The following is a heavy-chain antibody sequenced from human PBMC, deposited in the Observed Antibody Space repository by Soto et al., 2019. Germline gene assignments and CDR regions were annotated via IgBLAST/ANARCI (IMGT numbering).Heavy chain of an antibody. CDR3: TTDTITALWFGEFPNWFDP. Sequence: SETLSLTCDVSGDTISTGGYTWAWIRQPPGKALEWIGHTYHSGNPYYNPSLKSRVIISVDRSKNQFSLKVRSVTAEDTAVYYCTTDTITALWFGEFPNWFDPWGQGTLVTVSS. CDR1: GDTISTGGYT. J-gene: IGHJ5*02. V-gene: IGHV4-30-2*01. D-gene: IGHD3-10*01. CDR2: TYHSGNP.